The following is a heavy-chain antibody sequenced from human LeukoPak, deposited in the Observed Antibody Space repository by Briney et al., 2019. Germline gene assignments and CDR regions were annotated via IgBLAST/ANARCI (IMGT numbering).Heavy chain of an antibody. J-gene: IGHJ2*01. CDR1: GFTFSTHW. V-gene: IGHV3-74*01. CDR2: MNSDGSSS. D-gene: IGHD5-24*01. CDR3: ARGGDGSNIYWYFDL. Sequence: GGSLRLSCAASGFTFSTHWMHWARQAPGKGLEWVSRMNSDGSSSSYADSVKGRFTISRDNAKSTLYLQMNSLRAEDTAVYYCARGGDGSNIYWYFDLWGRGALVTVSS.